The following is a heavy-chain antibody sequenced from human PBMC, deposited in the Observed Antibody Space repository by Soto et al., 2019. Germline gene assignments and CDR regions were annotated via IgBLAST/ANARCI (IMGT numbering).Heavy chain of an antibody. Sequence: QVQLVQSGAEVKKPGASVKVSCKASGYTFTNYAMHWVRQAPGQRLEWMGWINGGNGNTKYSQKFQGRVTITRDTSASTAYMEVSSLRSEDMAVYYCARDASTTYYGMDVWGQGTTVTVSS. J-gene: IGHJ6*02. CDR1: GYTFTNYA. D-gene: IGHD4-17*01. CDR3: ARDASTTYYGMDV. CDR2: INGGNGNT. V-gene: IGHV1-3*01.